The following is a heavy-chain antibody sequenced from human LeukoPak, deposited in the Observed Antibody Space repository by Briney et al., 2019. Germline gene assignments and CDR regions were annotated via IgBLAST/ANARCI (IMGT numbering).Heavy chain of an antibody. Sequence: PSETLSLTCTVSGGSDSHTAYYWGWIRQPPGKGLEWIGNIYMNGHTYYNPSLALRSRVTLSLDTSTNEFSLKVSSVTAADTAVYYCARLSGYNLSRNAFNFWGQGTMVTVSS. CDR1: GGSDSHTAYY. CDR2: IYMNGHT. J-gene: IGHJ3*01. D-gene: IGHD5-12*01. CDR3: ARLSGYNLSRNAFNF. V-gene: IGHV4-39*01.